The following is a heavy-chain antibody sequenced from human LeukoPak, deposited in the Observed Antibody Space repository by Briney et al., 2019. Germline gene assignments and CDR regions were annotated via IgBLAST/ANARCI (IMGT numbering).Heavy chain of an antibody. J-gene: IGHJ4*02. CDR1: GFTFSSYW. D-gene: IGHD2-2*01. V-gene: IGHV3-74*01. CDR2: IASDGSST. CDR3: AKDLLRGVVVVPAAPYYFDY. Sequence: GGSLRLSCAASGFTFSSYWMNWVRQAPGKGLVWVSRIASDGSSTYYADSVKGRFTISRDNSKNTLYLQMNSLRAEDTAVYYCAKDLLRGVVVVPAAPYYFDYWGQGTLVTVSS.